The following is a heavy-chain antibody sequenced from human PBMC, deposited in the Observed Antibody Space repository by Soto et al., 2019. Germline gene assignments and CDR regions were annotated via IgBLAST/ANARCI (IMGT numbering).Heavy chain of an antibody. CDR3: ARLSVRYCSAGSCIQLDY. CDR1: GFTFTTYS. D-gene: IGHD2-15*01. V-gene: IGHV3-48*02. Sequence: EVQLVESGGGLVQPGGSVRLSCAASGFTFTTYSMNWVRQAPGKGLEWVSFISSSGGTIYYADSVKGRFTISRDNAKNSLYLQMNSLSDEDTAVYYCARLSVRYCSAGSCIQLDYWGQGTLVTVSS. CDR2: ISSSGGTI. J-gene: IGHJ4*02.